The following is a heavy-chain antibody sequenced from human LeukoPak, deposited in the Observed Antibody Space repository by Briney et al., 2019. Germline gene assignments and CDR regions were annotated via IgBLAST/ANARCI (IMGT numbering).Heavy chain of an antibody. CDR1: GFTFSTYT. CDR2: ISDSSTYI. D-gene: IGHD5-12*01. Sequence: GGSLRLSCAASGFTFSTYTMNWVRQAPGKGLEWVSSISDSSTYIYYADSLKGRFTISRDNAKNSLYLQMNSLRAEDTAVYYCARGRTYSGYDYGGDYWGQGTLVTVSS. CDR3: ARGRTYSGYDYGGDY. V-gene: IGHV3-21*01. J-gene: IGHJ4*02.